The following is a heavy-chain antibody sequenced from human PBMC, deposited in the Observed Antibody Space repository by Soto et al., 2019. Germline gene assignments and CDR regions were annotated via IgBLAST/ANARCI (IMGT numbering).Heavy chain of an antibody. CDR1: GGSIRGSSYY. D-gene: IGHD2-15*01. CDR3: ARSLAATTPYFDN. CDR2: IYYTGDT. J-gene: IGHJ4*02. Sequence: PSETLCLTCTVAGGSIRGSSYYWGWIRQPPGKGLEWIGCIYYTGDTYYNPSLKSRVAISVDTSRNKFSLKLSSVTAADTAVYYCARSLAATTPYFDNWGQGTMVTVSS. V-gene: IGHV4-39*01.